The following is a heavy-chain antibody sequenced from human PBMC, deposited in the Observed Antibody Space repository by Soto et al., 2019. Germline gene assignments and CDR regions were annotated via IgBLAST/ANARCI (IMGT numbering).Heavy chain of an antibody. V-gene: IGHV3-23*01. J-gene: IGHJ3*02. CDR3: AKDKRLWFGEWDAFDI. CDR2: ISGSGGST. Sequence: GGSLRLSCAASGFTFSSYAMSWVRQAPGKGLEWVSAISGSGGSTYYADSVKGRFTISRDNSKNTLYLQMNSLRAEDTAVYYCAKDKRLWFGEWDAFDIWGQGTMVTVSS. CDR1: GFTFSSYA. D-gene: IGHD3-10*01.